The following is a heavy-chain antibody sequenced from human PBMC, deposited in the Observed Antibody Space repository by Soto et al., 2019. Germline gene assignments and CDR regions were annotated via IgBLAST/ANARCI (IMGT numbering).Heavy chain of an antibody. V-gene: IGHV1-3*01. CDR2: INAGNGNT. Sequence: ASVKVSCKASGYTFTSYAMHWVRQAPGQRLEWMGWINAGNGNTKYSQKFQGRVTITRDTSASTAYMELSSLRSEDTAVYYCARDNHILTGYSPRFYYYYYMDVWGKGTTVTVSS. J-gene: IGHJ6*03. CDR3: ARDNHILTGYSPRFYYYYYMDV. D-gene: IGHD3-9*01. CDR1: GYTFTSYA.